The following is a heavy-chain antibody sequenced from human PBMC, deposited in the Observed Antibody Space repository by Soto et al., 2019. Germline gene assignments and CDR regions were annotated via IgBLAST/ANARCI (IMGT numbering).Heavy chain of an antibody. CDR2: INAGNGNT. CDR3: ARTYGSGKFSAFDI. D-gene: IGHD3-10*01. CDR1: GYTFTSYA. J-gene: IGHJ3*02. Sequence: QVQLVQSGAEVKKPGASVKVSCKASGYTFTSYAMQWVRQAPGQRLEWMGWINAGNGNTKYSQKFQGRVTITRDTSASTAYMELSSLRSEDTAVYYCARTYGSGKFSAFDIWGQGTMVTVSS. V-gene: IGHV1-3*01.